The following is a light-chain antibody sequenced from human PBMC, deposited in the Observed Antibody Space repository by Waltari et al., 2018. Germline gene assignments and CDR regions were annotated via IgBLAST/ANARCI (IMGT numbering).Light chain of an antibody. CDR3: QAWDSNTVK. V-gene: IGLV3-1*01. CDR1: KLENKY. Sequence: SYELTQAPSVSVSPGQTASITCSGEKLENKYVYWYQQKAGQSPVLVIHQDTKRPSGIPERFSGSNSGNTATLTISGTQAVDEADYYCQAWDSNTVKFGGGTKLTVL. J-gene: IGLJ2*01. CDR2: QDT.